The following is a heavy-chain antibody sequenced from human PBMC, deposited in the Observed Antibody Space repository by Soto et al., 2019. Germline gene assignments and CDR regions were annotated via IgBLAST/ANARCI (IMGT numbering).Heavy chain of an antibody. Sequence: PGGSLRLSCAASGFTFDDYTMHWVRQAPGKGLEWVSLISWDGGSTYYADSVKGRFTISRDNSKNSLYLQMNSLRTEDTALYYCAKDMVATSPVYYYGMDVWGQGTTVTVSS. J-gene: IGHJ6*02. D-gene: IGHD5-12*01. CDR1: GFTFDDYT. CDR2: ISWDGGST. CDR3: AKDMVATSPVYYYGMDV. V-gene: IGHV3-43*01.